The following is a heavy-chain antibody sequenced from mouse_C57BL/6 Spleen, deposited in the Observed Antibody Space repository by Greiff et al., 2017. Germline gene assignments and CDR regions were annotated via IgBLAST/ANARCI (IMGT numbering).Heavy chain of an antibody. CDR1: GYAFTNYL. D-gene: IGHD2-1*01. J-gene: IGHJ4*01. CDR2: INPGSGGT. CDR3: ARGDYGNYDAMDY. Sequence: VQLQQSGAELVRPGTSVKVSCKASGYAFTNYLIEWVKQRPGQGLEWIGVINPGSGGTNYNEKFKGKATLTADKSSSTAYMQLSSLTSEDSAVYFCARGDYGNYDAMDYWGQGTSVTVSS. V-gene: IGHV1-54*01.